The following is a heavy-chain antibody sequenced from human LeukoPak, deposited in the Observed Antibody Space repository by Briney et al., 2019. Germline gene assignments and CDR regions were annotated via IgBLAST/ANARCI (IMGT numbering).Heavy chain of an antibody. CDR3: AKGLAAAGTFDY. Sequence: PSGSLRLSCAASGFTFSSNAMSWVCLGPRTGLGLVWAISGTGGSTYYSDALHGRFTISRDNSKNTLYLQMNSLRAEDTAVYYCAKGLAAAGTFDYWGQGTLVTVSS. CDR1: GFTFSSNA. J-gene: IGHJ4*02. D-gene: IGHD6-13*01. V-gene: IGHV3-23*01. CDR2: ISGTGGST.